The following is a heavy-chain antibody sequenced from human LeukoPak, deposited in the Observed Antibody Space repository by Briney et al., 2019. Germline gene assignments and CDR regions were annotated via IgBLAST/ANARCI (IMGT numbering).Heavy chain of an antibody. V-gene: IGHV3-9*01. CDR2: MSWNSGSI. J-gene: IGHJ3*02. CDR1: GFTFDDYA. Sequence: PGRSLRLSCAASGFTFDDYAMDWVGQAPGKGLEWVSSMSWNSGSIGYADSVKGRFTISRDNAKNSLYLQMNSLRAEDTALYYCAKVGADCSGGSCYSVDAFDIWGQGTMVTVSS. D-gene: IGHD2-15*01. CDR3: AKVGADCSGGSCYSVDAFDI.